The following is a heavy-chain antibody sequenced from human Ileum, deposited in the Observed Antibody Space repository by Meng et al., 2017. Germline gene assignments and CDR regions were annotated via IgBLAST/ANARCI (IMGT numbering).Heavy chain of an antibody. CDR2: IIPILSAS. CDR3: ARDCSGGGCFDP. V-gene: IGHV1-69*10. D-gene: IGHD2-15*01. CDR1: GGAFSSSA. Sequence: VQLVQSGAAVNNPGSSVTVSCKASGGAFSSSAVGWLRQPPGRGLEWMGGIIPILSASTYAQNFKGRVTLSADMATTTVYMELSSLTSDDTAVYFCARDCSGGGCFDPWGQGTLVTVSS. J-gene: IGHJ5*02.